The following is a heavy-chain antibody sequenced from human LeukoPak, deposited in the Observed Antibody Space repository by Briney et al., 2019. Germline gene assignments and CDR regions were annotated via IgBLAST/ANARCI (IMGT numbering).Heavy chain of an antibody. CDR3: AREAGGVYYMDV. J-gene: IGHJ6*03. CDR1: GYTFTSYY. CDR2: INPSGGST. D-gene: IGHD3-10*01. V-gene: IGHV1-46*01. Sequence: ASVKVSCKASGYTFTSYYMHWVRQAPGQGLEWMGIINPSGGSTSYAQKFQGRVTMTRDMSTSTVYMELSSLRSEDTAVYYCAREAGGVYYMDVWGKGTTVTVSS.